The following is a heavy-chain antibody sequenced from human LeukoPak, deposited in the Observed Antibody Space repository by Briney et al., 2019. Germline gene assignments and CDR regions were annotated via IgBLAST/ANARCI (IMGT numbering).Heavy chain of an antibody. CDR3: ARSLLGWELEDY. CDR2: INPDSGDT. V-gene: IGHV1-2*06. CDR1: GSTFIGYY. D-gene: IGHD3-10*01. Sequence: ASVKVSCKASGSTFIGYYMHWVRQAPGQGLEWMGRINPDSGDTNYAQRFHGRVTMTRDTPNSTAYMELSRLRSDDTAVYYCARSLLGWELEDYWGQGTLVTVSS. J-gene: IGHJ4*02.